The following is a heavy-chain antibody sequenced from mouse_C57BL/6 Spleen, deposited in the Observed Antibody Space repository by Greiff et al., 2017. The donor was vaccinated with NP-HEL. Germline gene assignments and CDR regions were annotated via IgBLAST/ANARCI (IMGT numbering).Heavy chain of an antibody. CDR3: ARRITTVVATLDWYFDV. CDR1: GYTFTSYT. Sequence: VQLQQSGAELARPGASVKMSCKASGYTFTSYTMHWVKQRPGQGLEWIGYINPSSGYTKYNQKFKDKATLTADKSSSTAYMQLSSLTSEDSAVYYGARRITTVVATLDWYFDVWGTGTTVTVAS. V-gene: IGHV1-4*01. D-gene: IGHD1-1*01. CDR2: INPSSGYT. J-gene: IGHJ1*03.